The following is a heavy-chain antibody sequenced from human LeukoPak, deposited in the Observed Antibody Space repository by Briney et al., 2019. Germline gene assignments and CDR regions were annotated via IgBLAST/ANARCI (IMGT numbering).Heavy chain of an antibody. V-gene: IGHV3-30*03. CDR2: ISYDGSNK. J-gene: IGHJ4*02. Sequence: PGRSLRLSCAASGFTFSSYGMHWVRQAPGKGLEWVAVISYDGSNKYYADSVKGRFTISRDNSKNTLYLQVNSLRAEDTAVYYCARESPRSYYFDYWGQGTLVTVSS. D-gene: IGHD1-26*01. CDR3: ARESPRSYYFDY. CDR1: GFTFSSYG.